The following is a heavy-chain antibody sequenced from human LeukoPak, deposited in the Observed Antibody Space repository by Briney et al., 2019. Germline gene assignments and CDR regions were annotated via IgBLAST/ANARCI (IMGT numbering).Heavy chain of an antibody. CDR3: ARGRFGESQYYYYGMDV. D-gene: IGHD3-10*01. V-gene: IGHV4-30-4*01. Sequence: SETLSLTCTVSGGSISSGDYYWSWIRQPPGKGLEWIGYIYYSGSTYYNPSLKSRVTISVDTSKNQFSLKLSSVTAADTAVYYCARGRFGESQYYYYGMDVWGQGTTVTVSS. CDR1: GGSISSGDYY. CDR2: IYYSGST. J-gene: IGHJ6*02.